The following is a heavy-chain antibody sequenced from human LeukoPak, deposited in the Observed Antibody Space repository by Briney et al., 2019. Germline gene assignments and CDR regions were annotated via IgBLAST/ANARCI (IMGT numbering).Heavy chain of an antibody. CDR3: ARDHGSIVVVPAAMNNWFDP. CDR1: GGTFSSYA. CDR2: IIPIFGTA. V-gene: IGHV1-69*13. J-gene: IGHJ5*02. Sequence: ASVKVSCRASGGTFSSYAISWVRQAPGQGLEWMGRIIPIFGTANYAQKFQGRVTITADESTSTAYMELSSLRSEDTAVYYCARDHGSIVVVPAAMNNWFDPWGQGTLVTVSS. D-gene: IGHD2-2*01.